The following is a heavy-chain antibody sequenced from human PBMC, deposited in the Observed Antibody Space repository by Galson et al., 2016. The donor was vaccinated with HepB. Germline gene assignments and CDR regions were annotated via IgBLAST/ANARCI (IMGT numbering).Heavy chain of an antibody. Sequence: LSLTCTVSGGSIASDDYHWSWIRQPTGKGLEWLGLVFTSGSTNYSPSLKSRATISADTSKNQFSLNLSYVTAAATAVYFCAIGEYTYGYFDSWGQGTLVTVSS. CDR1: GGSIASDDYH. CDR2: VFTSGST. CDR3: AIGEYTYGYFDS. D-gene: IGHD5-18*01. J-gene: IGHJ4*02. V-gene: IGHV4-61*02.